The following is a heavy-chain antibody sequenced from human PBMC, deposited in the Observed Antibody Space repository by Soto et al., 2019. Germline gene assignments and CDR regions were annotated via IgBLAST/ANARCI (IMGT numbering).Heavy chain of an antibody. CDR3: ASYINDYGAFDI. CDR1: GYTFTSYG. J-gene: IGHJ3*02. D-gene: IGHD4-17*01. Sequence: ASVKVSCKASGYTFTSYGISWVRQAPGQGLEWMGWISAYNGNTNYAQKLQGRVTMTTDTSTSTAYMELRSLRSDDTAVYYCASYINDYGAFDIWGQGTMVTVSS. V-gene: IGHV1-18*01. CDR2: ISAYNGNT.